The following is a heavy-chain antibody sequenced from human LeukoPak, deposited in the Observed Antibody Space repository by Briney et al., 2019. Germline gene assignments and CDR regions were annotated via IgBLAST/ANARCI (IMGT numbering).Heavy chain of an antibody. D-gene: IGHD5-24*01. V-gene: IGHV5-51*01. Sequence: TGGAPMISRQGSGFILTSYWIGGVRPVPRKGLEGVGIIYLGDSDTRYSPSFQGQLTISADKSISTAYLQWSSLNASDTAMYYCARRSIDGYNSDGGQGRLVTVYS. CDR1: GFILTSYW. CDR3: ARRSIDGYNSD. J-gene: IGHJ4*02. CDR2: IYLGDSDT.